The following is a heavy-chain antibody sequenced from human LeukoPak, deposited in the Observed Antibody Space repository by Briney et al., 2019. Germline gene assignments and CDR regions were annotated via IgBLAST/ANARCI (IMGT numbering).Heavy chain of an antibody. CDR1: GYTFTGYY. V-gene: IGHV1-2*02. CDR3: AXDGAYSELPYDY. D-gene: IGHD4-4*01. CDR2: INPNSGGT. Sequence: ASVKVSCKASGYTFTGYYMHWVRQAPGQGLEWMGWINPNSGGTNYAQKFQGRVTMTRDTSISTAYMELSRLRSDDTAVYYCAXDGAYSELPYDYWGQGTLVTVSS. J-gene: IGHJ4*02.